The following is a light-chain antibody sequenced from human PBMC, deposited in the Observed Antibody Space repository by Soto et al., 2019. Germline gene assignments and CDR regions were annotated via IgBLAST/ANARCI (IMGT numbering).Light chain of an antibody. CDR2: TNN. Sequence: VLTQPPSASGTPGQRVTVSCSGGSSNIGINTVNWYQQLPRTAPKVVIHTNNQRPSGVPDRFSGSKSGTSASLAISGLQSGDEADYYCGAWDESLNGYVFGTGTKVTVL. CDR3: GAWDESLNGYV. V-gene: IGLV1-44*01. CDR1: SSNIGINT. J-gene: IGLJ1*01.